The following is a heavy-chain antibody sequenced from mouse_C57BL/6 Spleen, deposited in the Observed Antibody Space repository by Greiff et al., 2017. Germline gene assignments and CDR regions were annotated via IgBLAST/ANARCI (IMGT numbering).Heavy chain of an antibody. V-gene: IGHV5-4*01. CDR3: ARDYYSNFSMDY. CDR2: ISDGGSYT. CDR1: GFTFSSYA. Sequence: DVKLQESGGGLVKPGGSLKLSCAASGFTFSSYAMSWVRQTPEKRLEWVATISDGGSYTYYPDNVKGRFTISRDNAKNNLYLQMSHLKSEDTAMYYCARDYYSNFSMDYWGQGTSVTVSS. J-gene: IGHJ4*01. D-gene: IGHD2-5*01.